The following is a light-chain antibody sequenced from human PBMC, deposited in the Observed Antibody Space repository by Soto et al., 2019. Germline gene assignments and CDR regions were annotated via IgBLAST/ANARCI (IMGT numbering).Light chain of an antibody. CDR3: AAWDDSLVV. CDR1: SSNIGSAY. V-gene: IGLV1-47*01. J-gene: IGLJ2*01. Sequence: QSVLTQPPSASGTPGQTVTISCSGSSSNIGSAYIYWYQHLPGTAPKLLIYRNNQRPSGVPDRFSACKSGTSASLAISGLRSEDDADYYCAAWDDSLVVFGGGTKVTVL. CDR2: RNN.